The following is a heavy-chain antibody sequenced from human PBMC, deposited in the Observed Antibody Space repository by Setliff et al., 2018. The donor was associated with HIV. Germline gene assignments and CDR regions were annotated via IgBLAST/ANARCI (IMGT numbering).Heavy chain of an antibody. CDR1: GGIFSTSA. CDR2: IIPVLGAP. J-gene: IGHJ6*03. V-gene: IGHV1-69*13. Sequence: SVKVSCKASGGIFSTSAINWVRQAPRQGLEWMGGIIPVLGAPDYAQKFRGRVTITADESTTTAYMELSSLISEDTAVYYCVRGPSSGWPAYYYYMDVWGKGTTVTVSS. CDR3: VRGPSSGWPAYYYYMDV. D-gene: IGHD6-19*01.